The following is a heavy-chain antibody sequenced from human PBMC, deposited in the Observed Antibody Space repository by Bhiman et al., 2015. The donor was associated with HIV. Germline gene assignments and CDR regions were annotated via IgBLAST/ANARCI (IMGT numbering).Heavy chain of an antibody. CDR1: GFSFDDYA. CDR2: ISWNSGSI. Sequence: VQLVESGGDVVQPGRSLRLSCAASGFSFDDYAMHWVRQAPGKGLEWVSGISWNSGSIGYADSVKGRFTISRDNAKNSLYLQMYSLTAEDTALYYCAKGSFIAAAGGPGGGFNYWGQGTLVTVSS. D-gene: IGHD6-13*01. V-gene: IGHV3-9*01. CDR3: AKGSFIAAAGGPGGGFNY. J-gene: IGHJ4*02.